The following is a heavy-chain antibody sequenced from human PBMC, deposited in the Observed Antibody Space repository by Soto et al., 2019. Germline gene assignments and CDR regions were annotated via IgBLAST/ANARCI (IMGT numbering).Heavy chain of an antibody. CDR2: IRSKANSYAT. CDR3: TRIGVVINWYFDL. CDR1: GFTFSGSA. J-gene: IGHJ2*01. V-gene: IGHV3-73*01. D-gene: IGHD3-3*01. Sequence: PGGSLRLSCAASGFTFSGSAMHWVRQASGKGLEWVGRIRSKANSYATAYAASVKGRFTISRDDSKNTAYLQMNSLKTEDTAVYYCTRIGVVINWYFDLWGRGTLVTVSS.